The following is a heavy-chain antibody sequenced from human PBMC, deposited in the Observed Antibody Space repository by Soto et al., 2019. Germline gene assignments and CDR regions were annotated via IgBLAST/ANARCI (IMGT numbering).Heavy chain of an antibody. CDR3: ARDSGSGNAFDL. Sequence: QVQLVESGGGVVQPGRSLRLSCAASGFTFSSFTMHWVRQAPGKGLEWVALISYDGINKYYADSVKGRFTISRDNSKNTRYLQMNSLRAEDTAVYYCARDSGSGNAFDLWGQGTMVSVSS. CDR1: GFTFSSFT. V-gene: IGHV3-30-3*01. J-gene: IGHJ3*01. D-gene: IGHD2-15*01. CDR2: ISYDGINK.